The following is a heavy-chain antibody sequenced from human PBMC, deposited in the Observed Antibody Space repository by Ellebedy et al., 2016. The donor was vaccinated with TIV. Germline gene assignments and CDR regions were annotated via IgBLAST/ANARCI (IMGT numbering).Heavy chain of an antibody. Sequence: MPSETLSLTCAVSGDSISSSYWSRIRQPPGKGLEWIGYMYSSGSGSTNYNPSLKSRVTISVDTSKNQLSLKLSSVTAADTAVYYCARVDGSGSYHYTMDVWGQGTTVTVSS. CDR3: ARVDGSGSYHYTMDV. CDR1: GDSISSSY. V-gene: IGHV4-59*01. CDR2: MYSSGSGST. D-gene: IGHD3-22*01. J-gene: IGHJ6*02.